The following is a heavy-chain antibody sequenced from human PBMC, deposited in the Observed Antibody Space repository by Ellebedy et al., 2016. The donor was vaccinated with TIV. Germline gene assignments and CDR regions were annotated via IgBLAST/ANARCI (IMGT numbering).Heavy chain of an antibody. CDR3: ASGLTGDYGAFDV. V-gene: IGHV3-7*03. J-gene: IGHJ3*01. D-gene: IGHD4-17*01. CDR1: GFMFWSRW. CDR2: IADYGREE. Sequence: PGGSLRLSCAASGFMFWSRWMSWVRQAPGKGLEWVANIADYGREENYVDSVSGRFTISRDNAKNLLSLHMNTLRAEDTAVYYCASGLTGDYGAFDVWGPGTMVSVSS.